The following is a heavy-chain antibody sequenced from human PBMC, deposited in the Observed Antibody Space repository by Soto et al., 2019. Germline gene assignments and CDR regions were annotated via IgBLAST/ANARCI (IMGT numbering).Heavy chain of an antibody. CDR1: GGTFSSYT. V-gene: IGHV1-69*02. D-gene: IGHD3-3*01. CDR3: ARGGYYDFWSGYFWFDP. J-gene: IGHJ5*02. CDR2: IIPILGIA. Sequence: QVQLVQSGAEVKKPGSSVKVSCKASGGTFSSYTISWVRQAPGQGLEWMGRIIPILGIANYAQKFQGRVTITADKSTSTAYMELSSLRSEDTAVYYCARGGYYDFWSGYFWFDPWGQGTLVTVSS.